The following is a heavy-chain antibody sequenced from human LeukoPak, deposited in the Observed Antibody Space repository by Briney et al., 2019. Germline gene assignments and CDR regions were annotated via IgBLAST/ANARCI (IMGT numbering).Heavy chain of an antibody. V-gene: IGHV4-59*01. CDR3: ARGRAHGADY. D-gene: IGHD3-10*01. CDR2: IYYSGST. CDR1: GGSISSYY. Sequence: SETLSLTCTVSGGSISSYYWSWIRQPPGKGLEWIGYIYYSGSTNYNPSLKSRVPISVDTSKNQFSLKLSSVTAADTAVYYCARGRAHGADYWGQGTLVTVSS. J-gene: IGHJ4*02.